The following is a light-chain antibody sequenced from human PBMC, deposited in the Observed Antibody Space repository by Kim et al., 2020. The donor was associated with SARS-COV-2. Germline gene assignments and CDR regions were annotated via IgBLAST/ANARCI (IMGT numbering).Light chain of an antibody. CDR2: DVT. CDR1: SSDIGTYNY. Sequence: QSALTQPPSASGSPGESVTISCTGTSSDIGTYNYVSWYQQHPGKAPKLMIYDVTKRPSGVPDRFSGSKSGNTASLTVSGLQAEDEADYYCSSYAGSNKLTFGTGTKVTVL. CDR3: SSYAGSNKLT. V-gene: IGLV2-8*01. J-gene: IGLJ1*01.